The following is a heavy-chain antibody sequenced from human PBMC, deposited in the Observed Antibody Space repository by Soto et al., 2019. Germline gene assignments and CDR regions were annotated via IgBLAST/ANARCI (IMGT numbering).Heavy chain of an antibody. J-gene: IGHJ4*02. D-gene: IGHD3-9*01. Sequence: GGSLRLSCAASGFTFSSYSMNWVRQAPGKGLEWVSYISSSSSTIYYADSVKGRFTISRDNAKNSLYLQMNSLRDEDTAVYYCASPDILTGYYITAPNYWGQGTLVTVSS. V-gene: IGHV3-48*02. CDR1: GFTFSSYS. CDR2: ISSSSSTI. CDR3: ASPDILTGYYITAPNY.